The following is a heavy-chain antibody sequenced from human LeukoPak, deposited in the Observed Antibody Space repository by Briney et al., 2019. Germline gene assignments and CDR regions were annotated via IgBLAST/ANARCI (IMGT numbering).Heavy chain of an antibody. Sequence: GGSLRLSCAASGFTFSSYGMHWVRQAPGKGLEWVSVIYSGGSTYYADSVKGRFTISRDNSKNTLYLQMNSLRAEDTAVYYCARGVAPMDPWGQGTLVTVSS. J-gene: IGHJ5*02. CDR1: GFTFSSYG. CDR3: ARGVAPMDP. D-gene: IGHD5-12*01. CDR2: IYSGGST. V-gene: IGHV3-53*01.